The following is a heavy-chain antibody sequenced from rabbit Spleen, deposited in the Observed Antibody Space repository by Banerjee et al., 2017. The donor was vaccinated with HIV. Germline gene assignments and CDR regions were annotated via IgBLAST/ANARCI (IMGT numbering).Heavy chain of an antibody. Sequence: QSLEESGGGLVKPGASLTLTCKASGLDFSSSYWICWIRQAPGKGLEWIACIDVSRSGSTQHARWAKGRFTVSKISSTTVTLQMTSLTGADTATYFCARDLAAWNSGSYAFNLWGPGTLVTVS. V-gene: IGHV1S40*01. CDR2: IDVSRSGST. J-gene: IGHJ4*01. CDR1: GLDFSSSYW. CDR3: ARDLAAWNSGSYAFNL. D-gene: IGHD1-1*01.